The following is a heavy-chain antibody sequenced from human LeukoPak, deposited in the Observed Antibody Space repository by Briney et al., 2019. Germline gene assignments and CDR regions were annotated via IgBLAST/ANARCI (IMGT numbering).Heavy chain of an antibody. CDR3: ARFHTGDDAFDI. CDR1: GGSVSSGSYY. D-gene: IGHD7-27*01. Sequence: SETLSLTCTVSGGSVSSGSYYWSWLRQPPGKGLEWVGYIYCSASTNYNPSLKCRVTISVDRSKNQFSLKLSSVTAADAAVYYCARFHTGDDAFDIWGQGTMVTVSS. V-gene: IGHV4-61*01. CDR2: IYCSAST. J-gene: IGHJ3*02.